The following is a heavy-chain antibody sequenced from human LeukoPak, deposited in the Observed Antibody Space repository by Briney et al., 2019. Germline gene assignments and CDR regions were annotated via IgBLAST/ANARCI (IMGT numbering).Heavy chain of an antibody. D-gene: IGHD3-22*01. J-gene: IGHJ4*02. CDR2: ISGSGGST. CDR3: AKVDSSGYYSFLWISH. V-gene: IGHV3-23*01. CDR1: GFTFSSYA. Sequence: PGGSLRLSCAASGFTFSSYAMSWVRQAPGKGLEWVSAISGSGGSTYYADSVKGRFTISRDNSKNTLYLQMNSLRAEDTAVYYCAKVDSSGYYSFLWISHWGQGTLVTVSS.